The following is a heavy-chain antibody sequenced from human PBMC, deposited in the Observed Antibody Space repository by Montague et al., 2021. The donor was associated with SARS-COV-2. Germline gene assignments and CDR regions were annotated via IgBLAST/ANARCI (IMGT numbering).Heavy chain of an antibody. Sequence: SETLSLTCSVYGGSFSGYNWGWIRQFPGQRPGRIGEVSHGGSTNYNPSLKSRVTISIDSSKNHFSLQLRSVTAADTAVYYCARCSIGWSILDVWGQGSTVTVSS. D-gene: IGHD6-19*01. V-gene: IGHV4-34*01. J-gene: IGHJ6*02. CDR2: VSHGGST. CDR3: ARCSIGWSILDV. CDR1: GGSFSGYN.